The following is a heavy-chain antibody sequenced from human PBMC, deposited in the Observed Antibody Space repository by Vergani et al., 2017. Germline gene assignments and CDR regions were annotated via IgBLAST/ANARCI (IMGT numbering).Heavy chain of an antibody. J-gene: IGHJ3*02. V-gene: IGHV1-69*08. CDR1: GGTFSSYT. D-gene: IGHD3-22*01. CDR2: IIPILGIA. CDR3: AKEGLKPSITMISPDAFDI. Sequence: QVQLVQSGAEVKKPGSSVKVSCKASGGTFSSYTISWVRQAPGQGLEWMGRIIPILGIANYAQKFQGRVTITADKSTSTAYMELSSLRAEDTAVYYCAKEGLKPSITMISPDAFDIWGQGTMVTVSS.